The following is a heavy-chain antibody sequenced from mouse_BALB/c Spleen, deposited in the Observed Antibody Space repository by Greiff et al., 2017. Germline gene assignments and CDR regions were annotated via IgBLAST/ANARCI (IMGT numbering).Heavy chain of an antibody. CDR1: GFNIKDYY. Sequence: VQLQQSGAELVRSGASVKLSCTASGFNIKDYYMHWVKQRPEQGLEWIGWIDPENGNTIYDPKFQGKASITADTSSNTAYLQLSSLTSEDTAVYYCARVVATDWYFDVWGAGTTVTVSS. CDR3: ARVVATDWYFDV. J-gene: IGHJ1*01. V-gene: IGHV14-1*02. D-gene: IGHD1-1*01. CDR2: IDPENGNT.